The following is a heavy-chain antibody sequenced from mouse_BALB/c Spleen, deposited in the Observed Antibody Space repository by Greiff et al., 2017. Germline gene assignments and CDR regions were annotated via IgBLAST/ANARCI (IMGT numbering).Heavy chain of an antibody. CDR3: ARDSSSYGYFDV. V-gene: IGHV7-3*02. Sequence: EVKLVESGGGLVQPGGSLRLSCATSGFTFTDYYMSWVRQPPGKALEWLGFIRNKANGYTTEYSASVKGRFTISRDNSQSILYLQMNTLRAEDSATYYCARDSSSYGYFDVWGAGTTVTVSS. CDR1: GFTFTDYY. D-gene: IGHD1-1*01. CDR2: IRNKANGYTT. J-gene: IGHJ1*01.